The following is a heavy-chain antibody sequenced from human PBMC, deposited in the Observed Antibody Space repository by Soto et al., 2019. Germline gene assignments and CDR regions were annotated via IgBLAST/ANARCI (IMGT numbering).Heavy chain of an antibody. D-gene: IGHD6-19*01. V-gene: IGHV4-39*01. Sequence: SVTLPLTWTVSGGSIGSSDNNWGWIRQPPEKGLDWIGNSNSLGTTYYNPSLGSRVTISADMSKNQFSLTLNSVTAADSSVYCCAAVSVPASLLRGLVTWGQGALATVST. CDR2: SNSLGTT. J-gene: IGHJ5*02. CDR3: AAVSVPASLLRGLVT. CDR1: GGSIGSSDNN.